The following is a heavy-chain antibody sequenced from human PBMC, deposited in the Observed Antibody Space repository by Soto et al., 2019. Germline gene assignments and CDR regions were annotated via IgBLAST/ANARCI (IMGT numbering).Heavy chain of an antibody. J-gene: IGHJ6*02. CDR1: GGSISSSSYY. V-gene: IGHV4-39*01. CDR3: ARLVVVESYYYYYGMDV. D-gene: IGHD2-15*01. CDR2: IYYSGST. Sequence: PSETLSLTCTVSGGSISSSSYYWGWIRQPPGKGLEWIGRIYYSGSTYYNPSPKSRATISVDTSKNQFSLKLSSVTAADTAVYYCARLVVVESYYYYYGMDVWGQGTTVTVS.